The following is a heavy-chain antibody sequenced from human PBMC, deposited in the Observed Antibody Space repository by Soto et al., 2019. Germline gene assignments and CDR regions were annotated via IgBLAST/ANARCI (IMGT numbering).Heavy chain of an antibody. D-gene: IGHD1-7*01. V-gene: IGHV4-30-4*01. J-gene: IGHJ4*02. CDR1: GGSISSGDYY. CDR2: IYYSGST. Sequence: SETLSLTCTVSGGSISSGDYYWSWIRQPPGKGLEWIGYIYYSGSTYYNPSLKSRVTISVDTSKNQFSLKLSSVTAADTAVYYCARMITGTAALPDYWGQGTLVTVSS. CDR3: ARMITGTAALPDY.